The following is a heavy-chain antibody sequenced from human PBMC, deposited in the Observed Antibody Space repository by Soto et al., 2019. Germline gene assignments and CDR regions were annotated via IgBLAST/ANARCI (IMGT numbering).Heavy chain of an antibody. Sequence: ASVKVSCTASGYTFTSYYMRWVRQAPGQGLEWMGGFDPEDGETIYAQKFQGRVTMTEDTSTDTAYMELSSLRSEDTAVYYCATKGRWYVGYYYYGMDVWGQGTTVTVSS. J-gene: IGHJ6*02. CDR2: FDPEDGET. D-gene: IGHD6-13*01. CDR3: ATKGRWYVGYYYYGMDV. V-gene: IGHV1-24*01. CDR1: GYTFTSYY.